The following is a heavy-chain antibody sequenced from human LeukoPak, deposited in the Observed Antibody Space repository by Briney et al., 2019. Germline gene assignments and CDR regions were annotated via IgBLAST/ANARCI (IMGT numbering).Heavy chain of an antibody. D-gene: IGHD3-22*01. Sequence: SGGSLRLSCAASGFTFSNYAMIWVRQAPGKGLQWDSVISAGADSLFSGSGSTTYYADSVEGRFTISRDNSKNTLYLQMNSLRAEDTAVYYCARGLAGDYYDSSGYYYRSANAFDIWGQGTMVTVSS. CDR1: GFTFSNYA. CDR2: ISAGADSLFSGSGSTT. CDR3: ARGLAGDYYDSSGYYYRSANAFDI. J-gene: IGHJ3*02. V-gene: IGHV3-23*01.